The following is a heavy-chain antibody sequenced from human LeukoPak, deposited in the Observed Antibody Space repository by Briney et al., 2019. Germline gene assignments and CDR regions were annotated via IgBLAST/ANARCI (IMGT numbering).Heavy chain of an antibody. D-gene: IGHD4-17*01. V-gene: IGHV3-15*01. CDR1: GFTFSNYE. CDR3: TTLYDYGDYYFDF. Sequence: GGSLRLSCAASGFTFSNYEMNWVRQTPGKGLEWVGRIKRKTDGGTTDYAAPVKGRFTISRDDSKNTLYLQMNSLKTEDTAVYYCTTLYDYGDYYFDFWGQGTLVTVSS. CDR2: IKRKTDGGTT. J-gene: IGHJ4*02.